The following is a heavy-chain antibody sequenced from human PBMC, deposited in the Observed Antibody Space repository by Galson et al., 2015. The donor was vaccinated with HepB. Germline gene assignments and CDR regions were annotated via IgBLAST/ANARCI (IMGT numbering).Heavy chain of an antibody. D-gene: IGHD6-13*01. CDR1: GFTFSSYA. V-gene: IGHV3-30*04. Sequence: SLRLSCAASGFTFSSYAMHWVRQAPGKGLEWVAVISYDGNNKHYADSVQGRFTISRDNSKNTLYLQMNSLRAEDTAVYYCARDEAAAGLYYFDYWGQGTLVTVSS. CDR3: ARDEAAAGLYYFDY. J-gene: IGHJ4*02. CDR2: ISYDGNNK.